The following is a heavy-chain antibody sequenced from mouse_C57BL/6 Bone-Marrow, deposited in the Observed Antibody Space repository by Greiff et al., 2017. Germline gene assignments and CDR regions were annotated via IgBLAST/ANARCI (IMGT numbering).Heavy chain of an antibody. J-gene: IGHJ2*01. CDR3: ARCLYSYDWVHY. CDR1: GYTFTSYW. V-gene: IGHV1-50*01. Sequence: VQLQQPGAELVKPGASVKLSCEASGYTFTSYWMPWVQQRPGQGLEWIGEIDPSDSYTNYNQKFKGQVTLTVDTSSSTAYMQLSSLTSEDTAVYCCARCLYSYDWVHYWGQGTTLTVSS. D-gene: IGHD2-12*01. CDR2: IDPSDSYT.